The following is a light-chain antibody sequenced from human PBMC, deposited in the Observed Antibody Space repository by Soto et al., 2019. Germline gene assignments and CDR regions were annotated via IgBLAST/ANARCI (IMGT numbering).Light chain of an antibody. CDR2: GAS. V-gene: IGKV3-11*01. CDR3: QQRTLWPRT. CDR1: QSVSGT. Sequence: EIVLTQSPATLSLSPGERATLSCRASQSVSGTLAWCQQQPGQPPRLLIYGASNRATGIPARFSGSGSGTDFTLTISSLEPEDFAVYYCQQRTLWPRTFGQGTKVEIK. J-gene: IGKJ1*01.